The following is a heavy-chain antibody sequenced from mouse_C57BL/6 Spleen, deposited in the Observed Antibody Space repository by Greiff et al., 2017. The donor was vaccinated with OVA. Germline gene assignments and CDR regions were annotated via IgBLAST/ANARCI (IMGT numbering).Heavy chain of an antibody. Sequence: EVKLVESEGGLVQPGSSMKLSCTASGFTFSDYYMAWVRQVPEKGLEWVANINYDGSSTYYLDSLKSRFIISRDNAKNILYLQMSSLKSEDTATDYCATMVTRGLYFDYWGQGTTLTVSS. V-gene: IGHV5-16*01. J-gene: IGHJ2*01. CDR2: INYDGSST. D-gene: IGHD2-2*01. CDR3: ATMVTRGLYFDY. CDR1: GFTFSDYY.